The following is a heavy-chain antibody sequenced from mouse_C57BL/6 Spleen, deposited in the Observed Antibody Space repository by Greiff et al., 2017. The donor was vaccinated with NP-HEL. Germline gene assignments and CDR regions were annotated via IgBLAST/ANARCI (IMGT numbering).Heavy chain of an antibody. CDR1: GYTFTDYE. CDR3: TRYDYDVGSDY. CDR2: IDPETGGT. J-gene: IGHJ2*01. Sequence: QVQLKQSGAELVRPGASVTLSCKASGYTFTDYEMHWVKQTPVHGLEWIGAIDPETGGTAYNQKFKGKAILTADKSSSTAYMELRSLTSEDSAVYYCTRYDYDVGSDYWGQGTTLTVSS. V-gene: IGHV1-15*01. D-gene: IGHD2-4*01.